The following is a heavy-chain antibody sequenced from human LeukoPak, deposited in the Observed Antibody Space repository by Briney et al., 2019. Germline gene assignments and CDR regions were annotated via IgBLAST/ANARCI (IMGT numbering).Heavy chain of an antibody. J-gene: IGHJ4*02. CDR1: GYTLTALS. CDR3: ATETLLMGAAVN. D-gene: IGHD1-26*01. CDR2: FDPEDAKT. V-gene: IGHV1-24*01. Sequence: GASVKVSCKVSGYTLTALSMHWVRQAPGKGLEWVGGFDPEDAKTIYAQKFQGRVTMTEDTSTDTAYMELSSLTSEDTAVYYCATETLLMGAAVNWGQGALVTVSS.